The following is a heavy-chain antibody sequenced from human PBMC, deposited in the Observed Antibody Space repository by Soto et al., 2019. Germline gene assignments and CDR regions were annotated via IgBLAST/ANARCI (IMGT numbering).Heavy chain of an antibody. CDR3: ARVPATAIHFAY. V-gene: IGHV4-30-2*01. J-gene: IGHJ4*02. CDR2: IYHSGST. D-gene: IGHD2-21*02. Sequence: SETLSLTCAVSGGSISSGGYSWSWIRQPPGKGLEWIGYIYHSGSTYYNPSLKSRVTISVDRSKNQFSLKLSSVTAADTAVYYCARVPATAIHFAYWGKGTLGSVSS. CDR1: GGSISSGGYS.